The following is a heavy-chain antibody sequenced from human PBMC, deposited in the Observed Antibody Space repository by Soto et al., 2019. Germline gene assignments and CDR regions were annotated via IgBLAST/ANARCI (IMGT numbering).Heavy chain of an antibody. CDR1: GITVSTNY. D-gene: IGHD3-22*01. CDR2: IYSDGKT. CDR3: GGDGGGGYYDSSGYMGV. J-gene: IGHJ4*02. Sequence: EVQLVETGGGLIQPGGSLRLSCAASGITVSTNYMSWVRQAPGKGLEWVSVIYSDGKTFCADSVKGRFTISRDNSQNTVSLQRNRLRGDGTGGYYWGGDGGGGYYDSSGYMGVWGQGTLVTVSS. V-gene: IGHV3-53*02.